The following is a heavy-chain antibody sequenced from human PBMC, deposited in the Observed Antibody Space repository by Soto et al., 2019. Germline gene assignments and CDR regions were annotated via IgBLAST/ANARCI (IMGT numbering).Heavy chain of an antibody. V-gene: IGHV3-23*01. CDR2: ISGNGDST. CDR1: GITFSSYG. Sequence: EVQLLESGGTLVQPGGSLRLSCVASGITFSSYGMSWVRQAPGKGLEWVSGISGNGDSTYYGDSVKGRFTISRDNSRNTRYLQMHSRRAEDTAVYSCAKGRAPCPPFALHYWGQGTLVTVSS. J-gene: IGHJ4*02. CDR3: AKGRAPCPPFALHY.